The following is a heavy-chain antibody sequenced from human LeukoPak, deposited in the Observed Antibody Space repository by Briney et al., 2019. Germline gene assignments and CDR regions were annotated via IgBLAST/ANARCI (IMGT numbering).Heavy chain of an antibody. D-gene: IGHD6-13*01. CDR2: ISYDGSNK. V-gene: IGHV3-30-3*01. J-gene: IGHJ6*02. CDR1: GFTFSSYA. CDR3: ARINPPSSSWYDSYYGMDV. Sequence: PGRSLRLSCAASGFTFSSYAMHWVRQAPGKGLEWVAVISYDGSNKYYADSVKGRFTISRDNSKNTLYLQMNSLRAEDTAVYYCARINPPSSSWYDSYYGMDVWGQGTTVTVSS.